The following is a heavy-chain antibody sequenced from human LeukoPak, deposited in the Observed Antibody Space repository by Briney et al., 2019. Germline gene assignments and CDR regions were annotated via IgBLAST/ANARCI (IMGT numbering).Heavy chain of an antibody. CDR3: AKARYCSSSSCYGTHADY. J-gene: IGHJ4*02. D-gene: IGHD2-2*01. V-gene: IGHV3-23*01. Sequence: PGRSLRLSCAASGFTFSSYGMHWVRQAPGKGLEWVSGISGSGGSTNYADSVKGRFTISRDNSKNTLHLQMNSLRAEDTAVYYCAKARYCSSSSCYGTHADYWGQGTLVTASS. CDR1: GFTFSSYG. CDR2: ISGSGGST.